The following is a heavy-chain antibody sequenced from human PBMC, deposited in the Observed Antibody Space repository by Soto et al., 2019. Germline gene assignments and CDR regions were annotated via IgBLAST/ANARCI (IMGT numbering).Heavy chain of an antibody. Sequence: QLQLRESGPGLVKPSETLSLTCTVSGGSISGGVGGLYYWSWIRQPPGKGLAWIGYIYDSGSTYHNPSLMGRFSISVDTAKNQCSLRLSSVTAADTAVYYCAREVIPLTTDWYFDLWGRGTLVTVSS. CDR1: GGSISGGVGGLYY. CDR3: AREVIPLTTDWYFDL. J-gene: IGHJ2*01. V-gene: IGHV4-30-4*01. CDR2: IYDSGST. D-gene: IGHD4-17*01.